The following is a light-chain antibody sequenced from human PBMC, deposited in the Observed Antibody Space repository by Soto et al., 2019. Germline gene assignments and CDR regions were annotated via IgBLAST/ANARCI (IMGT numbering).Light chain of an antibody. V-gene: IGLV2-23*01. CDR1: SSDFGNYNL. CDR2: EGT. J-gene: IGLJ3*02. CDR3: CSYAGSSTFV. Sequence: QSALTQPASMSGSPGQSITISCTGTSSDFGNYNLVSWYQQRPGKAPKLIIYEGTKRPSGVSSRFSGSKSANTASLTISGLQAEDEADYHCCSYAGSSTFVFGGGTKLTVL.